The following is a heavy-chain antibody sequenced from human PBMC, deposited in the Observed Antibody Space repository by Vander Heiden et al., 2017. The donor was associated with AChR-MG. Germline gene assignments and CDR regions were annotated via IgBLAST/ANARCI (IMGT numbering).Heavy chain of an antibody. Sequence: QVQLQESGPGLVKPSETLSLTCTVSGGSISSYYWSWIRQPPGKGLKWIGYIYYSGSTNYNPSLKSRVTISVDTSKNQFSLKLSSVTAADTAVYYCARVRCSGGSCYDYYYGMDVWGQGTTVTVSS. CDR1: GGSISSYY. J-gene: IGHJ6*02. CDR3: ARVRCSGGSCYDYYYGMDV. CDR2: IYYSGST. D-gene: IGHD2-15*01. V-gene: IGHV4-59*01.